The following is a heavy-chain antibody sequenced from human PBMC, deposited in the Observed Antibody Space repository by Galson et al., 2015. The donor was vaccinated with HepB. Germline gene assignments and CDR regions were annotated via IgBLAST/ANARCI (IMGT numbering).Heavy chain of an antibody. Sequence: SLRLSCAASGFTFSSYAMSWVRQAPGKGLEWVSAISGSGGSTYYADSVKGRFTISRDNSKNTLYLQMNSLRAEDTAVYYCAKGKDSGSYVDYYFDYWGQGTLVTVSS. CDR1: GFTFSSYA. CDR2: ISGSGGST. CDR3: AKGKDSGSYVDYYFDY. D-gene: IGHD1-26*01. V-gene: IGHV3-23*01. J-gene: IGHJ4*02.